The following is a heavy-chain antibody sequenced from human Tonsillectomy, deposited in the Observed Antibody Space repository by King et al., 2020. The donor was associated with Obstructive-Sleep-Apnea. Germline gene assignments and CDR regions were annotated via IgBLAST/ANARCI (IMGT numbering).Heavy chain of an antibody. D-gene: IGHD3-22*01. CDR2: ISSISSYI. Sequence: VQLGESGGGLVKPGGSLRLSCAASGFNFRSYSMNWVRQAPGRGLEWVSSISSISSYIYYADSVKGRFTISRDNAKNSLYLQMNSLRAEDTAVYYCARDYYEIAIDYWGQGTLVTVSS. CDR3: ARDYYEIAIDY. CDR1: GFNFRSYS. J-gene: IGHJ4*02. V-gene: IGHV3-21*01.